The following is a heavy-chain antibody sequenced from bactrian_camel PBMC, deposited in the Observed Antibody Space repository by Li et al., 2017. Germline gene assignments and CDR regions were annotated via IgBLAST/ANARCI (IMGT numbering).Heavy chain of an antibody. CDR1: GFTFSRYV. CDR3: VTDAGGEFLLSY. Sequence: DVQLVESGGGLVQPGGSLRLSCAASGFTFSRYVMTWVRQAPGKGLEWVSVINGNGGTTYYADSVKGRFTISSDNAKNTVYLQMNSLKPEDTAVYYCVTDAGGEFLLSYWGRGTQVTVS. V-gene: IGHV3S40*01. J-gene: IGHJ4*01. CDR2: INGNGGTT.